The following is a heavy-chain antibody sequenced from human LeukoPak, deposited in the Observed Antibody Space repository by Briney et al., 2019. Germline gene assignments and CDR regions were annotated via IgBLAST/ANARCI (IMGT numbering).Heavy chain of an antibody. CDR1: GGSISSGDYY. Sequence: PSQTLSLTCTVSGGSISSGDYYWSWLRQPPGMGLEWIGYIYYSGSTYYNPSLKSRVTISVDTSKNQFSLKLSSVTAADTAVYYCARGQYNWNDGGYFQHWGQGTLVTVSS. CDR3: ARGQYNWNDGGYFQH. D-gene: IGHD1-20*01. CDR2: IYYSGST. J-gene: IGHJ1*01. V-gene: IGHV4-30-4*01.